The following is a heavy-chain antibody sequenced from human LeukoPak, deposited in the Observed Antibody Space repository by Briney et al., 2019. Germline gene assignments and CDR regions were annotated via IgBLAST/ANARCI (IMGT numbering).Heavy chain of an antibody. CDR3: ARGGEHSSSSEY. J-gene: IGHJ4*02. CDR1: VYTFTSYD. D-gene: IGHD6-6*01. CDR2: MNPNSGNT. Sequence: ASVKVSCKASVYTFTSYDINWVRQATGQGLEWVGWMNPNSGNTGYAQKFQGRVTMTRTTSLSTAYMELSRPRSEETAVYYCARGGEHSSSSEYWGERTLVTASS. V-gene: IGHV1-8*01.